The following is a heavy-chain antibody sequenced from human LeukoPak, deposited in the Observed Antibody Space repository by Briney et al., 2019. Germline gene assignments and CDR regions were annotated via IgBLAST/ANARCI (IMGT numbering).Heavy chain of an antibody. CDR2: ISSTSDI. V-gene: IGHV3-21*01. CDR3: ARGEQLGHLEYFQH. J-gene: IGHJ1*01. D-gene: IGHD6-13*01. CDR1: GFTFSSYS. Sequence: GGSLRLSCAASGFTFSSYSMNWVRQAPGKGLEWVSSISSTSDIYCADSVKGRFNISRDNAKNSLYLQMNSLRTGDTAVYYCARGEQLGHLEYFQHWGQGTLATVSS.